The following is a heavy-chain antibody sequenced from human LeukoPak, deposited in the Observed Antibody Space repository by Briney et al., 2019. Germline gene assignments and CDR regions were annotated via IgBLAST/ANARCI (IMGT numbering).Heavy chain of an antibody. CDR2: IYSGGTT. V-gene: IGHV4-59*01. CDR1: GGSIRNYF. Sequence: SETLSPTCTVSGGSIRNYFWNWIRQPPGKGLEWIGYIYSGGTTYYNPSLKSRVTISVDTSKNQFSLKLSSVTAADTAVYYCARADYGGNSAAFDIWGQGTMVTVSS. D-gene: IGHD4-23*01. J-gene: IGHJ3*02. CDR3: ARADYGGNSAAFDI.